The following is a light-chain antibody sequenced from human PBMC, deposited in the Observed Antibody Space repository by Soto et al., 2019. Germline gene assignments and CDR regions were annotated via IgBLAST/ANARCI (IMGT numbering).Light chain of an antibody. V-gene: IGLV2-14*01. J-gene: IGLJ2*01. CDR1: SSDVGDYNY. Sequence: QSVLTQPASVSGSPGQSITIFCTGTSSDVGDYNYVSWYQQHPGKAPKLVIYDVSNRPSGFSNRFSGSKSGITASLTISGLQAEDEADYYCSSYSSSSTVVFGGGTKLTVL. CDR2: DVS. CDR3: SSYSSSSTVV.